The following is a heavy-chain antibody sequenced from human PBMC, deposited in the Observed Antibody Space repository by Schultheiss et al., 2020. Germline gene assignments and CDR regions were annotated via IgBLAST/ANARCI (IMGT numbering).Heavy chain of an antibody. V-gene: IGHV3-23*01. D-gene: IGHD2-2*02. CDR3: AKDLPVVPAAIDYGMDV. Sequence: GGSLRLSCAASGFSFRSCAMSWVRQAPGKGLEWVSAISGSGGSTYYADSVKGRFTISRDNSKNTLYLQMNSLRAEDTAVYYCAKDLPVVPAAIDYGMDVWGKGTTGTVSS. CDR1: GFSFRSCA. CDR2: ISGSGGST. J-gene: IGHJ6*04.